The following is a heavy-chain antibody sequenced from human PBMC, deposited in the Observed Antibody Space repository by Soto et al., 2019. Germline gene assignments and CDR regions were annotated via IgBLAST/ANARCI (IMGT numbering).Heavy chain of an antibody. D-gene: IGHD3-3*01. V-gene: IGHV3-15*01. CDR2: IKNKIEGGTT. J-gene: IGHJ4*02. Sequence: EVQLVESGGGLVKPGGSLRLSCAASGFTLSNAWVSWVRQAPGKGLEWVGRIKNKIEGGTTDYAVPVKGRFTISRDDSKYMLFLQMYSLITEDIAVYYCVPSWNFDYWGQGTPVTVS. CDR3: VPSWNFDY. CDR1: GFTLSNAW.